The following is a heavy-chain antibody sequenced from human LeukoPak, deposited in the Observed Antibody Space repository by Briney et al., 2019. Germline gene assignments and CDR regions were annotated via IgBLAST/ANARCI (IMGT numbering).Heavy chain of an antibody. CDR1: GFTFSDYY. Sequence: GGSLRLSCAASGFTFSDYYMSWIRQAPGKGLEWVSYISSSGSTIYYADSVKGRFTISRDNAKNSLYLQMNSLRAEDTAVYYCATYYYGSGSYFKVGEFDYWGQGTLVTVSS. V-gene: IGHV3-11*01. CDR3: ATYYYGSGSYFKVGEFDY. D-gene: IGHD3-10*01. J-gene: IGHJ4*02. CDR2: ISSSGSTI.